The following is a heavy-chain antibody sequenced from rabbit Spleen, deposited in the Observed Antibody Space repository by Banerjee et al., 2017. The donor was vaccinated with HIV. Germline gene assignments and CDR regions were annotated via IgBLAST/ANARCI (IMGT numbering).Heavy chain of an antibody. D-gene: IGHD4-1*01. J-gene: IGHJ6*01. V-gene: IGHV1S45*01. CDR2: IYTGDGNT. CDR1: GFSFNNNYY. CDR3: ARYYIFYGMDL. Sequence: QEQLEESGGDLVKPEGSLTLTCTASGFSFNNNYYMCWVRQAPGKGLEWIGYIYTGDGNTDYANWANGRFTISKASSTTVTLQMTSLTAADTATYFCARYYIFYGMDLWGQGTLVTVS.